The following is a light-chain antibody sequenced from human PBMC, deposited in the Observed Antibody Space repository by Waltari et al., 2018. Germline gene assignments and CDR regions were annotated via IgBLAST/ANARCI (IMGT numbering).Light chain of an antibody. J-gene: IGKJ4*02. Sequence: EIVLTQSPGPLSLSPGDRVTLSCRASQSLSSNYLAWYQQKPGQAPRLLIYGASSRATGIPDRFSGSGSGTDFTLTINRLEPEDFAVYFCQQYDSSPLTFGGGTTVEIK. CDR3: QQYDSSPLT. V-gene: IGKV3-20*01. CDR2: GAS. CDR1: QSLSSNY.